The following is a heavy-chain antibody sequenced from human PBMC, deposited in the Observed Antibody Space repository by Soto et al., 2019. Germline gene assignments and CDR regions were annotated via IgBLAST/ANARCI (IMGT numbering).Heavy chain of an antibody. J-gene: IGHJ5*02. D-gene: IGHD2-8*01. V-gene: IGHV4-59*08. CDR2: ISYTGST. CDR1: GGSINYHF. Sequence: QVQLQESGPGLVKPSETLSLTCTVSGGSINYHFWSWIRQPPGKGLEWIAYISYTGSTDYNPSLXSXVXIXXDTSKNQFSLKLTSVTAADTAVYYCARLADTNNYYLNLFDPWGQGTLVTVSS. CDR3: ARLADTNNYYLNLFDP.